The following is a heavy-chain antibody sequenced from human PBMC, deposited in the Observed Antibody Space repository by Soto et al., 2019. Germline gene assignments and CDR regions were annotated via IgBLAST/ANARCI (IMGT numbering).Heavy chain of an antibody. CDR1: GFTFSDYY. CDR2: ISGSGIYT. CDR3: ARDGFASGSNSNY. V-gene: IGHV3-11*06. D-gene: IGHD1-26*01. J-gene: IGHJ4*02. Sequence: GGSLRLSCAASGFTFSDYYMSWIHQAPGKGLEWVSYISGSGIYTNYADSVKGRFTISRDNAKNSLYLQINSLRAEDTAVYYCARDGFASGSNSNYWGQGTLVTVSS.